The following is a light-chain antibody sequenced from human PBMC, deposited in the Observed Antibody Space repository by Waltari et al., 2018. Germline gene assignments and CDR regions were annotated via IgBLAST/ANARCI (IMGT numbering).Light chain of an antibody. CDR1: QSIGIY. CDR2: HAS. V-gene: IGKV3-20*01. J-gene: IGKJ1*01. CDR3: QKYESLPAT. Sequence: IVLTQSPGTLSPSPGVRATLSCRASQSIGIYLAWYQQKPGQAPRLLMYHASSRATGIPDRFSGSGSGTDFSLTISRLEPEDFAVYYCQKYESLPATFGQGTKVEIK.